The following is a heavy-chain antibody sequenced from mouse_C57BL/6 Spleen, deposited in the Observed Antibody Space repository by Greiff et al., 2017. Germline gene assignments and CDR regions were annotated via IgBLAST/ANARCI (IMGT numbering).Heavy chain of an antibody. CDR3: TSTAPPGDYYFDY. V-gene: IGHV1-15*01. CDR2: IDPETGGT. D-gene: IGHD1-2*01. Sequence: LVESGAELVRPGASVTLSCKASGYTFTDYEMHWVKQTPVHGLEWIGAIDPETGGTAYNQKFKGKAILTADKSSSTAYMELRSLTSEDSAVYYCTSTAPPGDYYFDYWGQGTTLTVSS. J-gene: IGHJ2*01. CDR1: GYTFTDYE.